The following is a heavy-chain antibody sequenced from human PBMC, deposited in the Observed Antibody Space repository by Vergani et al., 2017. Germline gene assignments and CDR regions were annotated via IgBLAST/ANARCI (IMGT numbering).Heavy chain of an antibody. V-gene: IGHV3-21*04. Sequence: EVQLVESGGGLVKPGGSLRLSCAASGFTFSSYSMNWVRQAPGKGLEWVSSISSSSSYIYYADSVKGRFTISRDNSKNTLYLQMNSLRAEDTAVYYCAKGLRPHYPMDYWGQGTLVTVSS. CDR1: GFTFSSYS. D-gene: IGHD4-17*01. CDR2: ISSSSSYI. CDR3: AKGLRPHYPMDY. J-gene: IGHJ4*02.